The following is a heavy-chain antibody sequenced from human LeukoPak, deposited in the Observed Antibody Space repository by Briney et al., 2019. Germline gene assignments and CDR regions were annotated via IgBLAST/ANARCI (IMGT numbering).Heavy chain of an antibody. CDR2: IIPVFGTA. CDR3: ARGAGVLTGYYTSPPLFDY. CDR1: GCTFSSYA. D-gene: IGHD3-9*01. Sequence: PVTSVKVSCKASGCTFSSYAISWVRQAPGQGLEWMGGIIPVFGTANYAQKFQGRVTITADESTSTAYMELSSLRSEDTAVYYCARGAGVLTGYYTSPPLFDYWGQGTLVTVSS. V-gene: IGHV1-69*13. J-gene: IGHJ4*02.